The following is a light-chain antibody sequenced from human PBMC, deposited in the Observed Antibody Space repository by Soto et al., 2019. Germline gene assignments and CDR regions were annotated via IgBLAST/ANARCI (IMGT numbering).Light chain of an antibody. CDR3: QQSYSSPWT. V-gene: IGKV1-39*01. Sequence: DIQMTQSPSSLYASVGDRVTITCRASQTITNFLNWDQQKPGKAPKLLIYAASTLLSGVPSRFSGAGSATDFALTIDSLQPQDCATYYCQQSYSSPWTLGQGTKVELK. CDR1: QTITNF. CDR2: AAS. J-gene: IGKJ1*01.